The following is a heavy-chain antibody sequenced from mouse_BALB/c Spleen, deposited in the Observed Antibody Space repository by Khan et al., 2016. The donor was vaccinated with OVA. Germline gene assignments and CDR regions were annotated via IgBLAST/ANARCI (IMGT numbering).Heavy chain of an antibody. V-gene: IGHV2-2*02. CDR2: IWSGGST. D-gene: IGHD2-4*01. CDR3: ARNYDYDEGLAY. Sequence: VQLQESEPGLVQPSQSLSITCTVSGFSLTTYGVHWVRQSPGKGLEWLGVIWSGGSTDYNAAFISRLSISKDNSKSQVFFKMNSLQANDTAIYYCARNYDYDEGLAYGGQGTLVTVSA. J-gene: IGHJ3*01. CDR1: GFSLTTYG.